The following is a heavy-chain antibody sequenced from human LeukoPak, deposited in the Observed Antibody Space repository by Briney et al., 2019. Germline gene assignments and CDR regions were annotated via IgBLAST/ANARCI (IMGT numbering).Heavy chain of an antibody. V-gene: IGHV3-48*01. Sequence: GGSLRLSCEASGFTFSRYTMSWVRQAPGKGLEWVSYISSSGSTRYYADSVKGRFTMSRDNSKNTLYLQMNSLRAEDTAVYYCAKDGGNYYDAGGSYLMRSYMDVWGKGTTVTVSS. D-gene: IGHD3-22*01. CDR3: AKDGGNYYDAGGSYLMRSYMDV. CDR2: ISSSGSTR. CDR1: GFTFSRYT. J-gene: IGHJ6*03.